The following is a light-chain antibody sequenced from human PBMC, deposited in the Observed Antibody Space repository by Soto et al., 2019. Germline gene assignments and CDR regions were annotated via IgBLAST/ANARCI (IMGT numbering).Light chain of an antibody. J-gene: IGKJ5*01. CDR2: DAA. V-gene: IGKV3-20*01. CDR1: QSVTNSY. CDR3: QQYGSSIT. Sequence: ENVLNQSPGTLSLSPGERVTPSCRASQSVTNSYVAWYQQKPGQAPRLLIYDAATRATGIPDRFSGSGSGTDFSLTISRLEPEDLAVYYCQQYGSSITFCQGTLLEI.